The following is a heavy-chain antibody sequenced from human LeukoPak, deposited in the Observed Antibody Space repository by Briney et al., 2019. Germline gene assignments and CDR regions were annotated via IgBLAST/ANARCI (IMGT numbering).Heavy chain of an antibody. CDR2: IFGSGGRT. V-gene: IGHV3-23*01. D-gene: IGHD3-16*01. Sequence: GGSLRLSCVVSGITFNTYAMSWVRQVPGKGLEWVSGIFGSGGRTHYADSVKGRFTISRDNSKNTLYLQMNSLRAEDTAVYYCAKGGRGTYYADSWGQGTLVTVSS. J-gene: IGHJ4*02. CDR1: GITFNTYA. CDR3: AKGGRGTYYADS.